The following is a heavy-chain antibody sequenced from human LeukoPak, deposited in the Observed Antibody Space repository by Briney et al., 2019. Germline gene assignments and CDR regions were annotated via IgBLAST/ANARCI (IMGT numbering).Heavy chain of an antibody. CDR3: AREQNYYDSSGYRNWFDP. D-gene: IGHD3-22*01. V-gene: IGHV3-21*01. CDR1: GFTFSSYS. Sequence: SGGSLRLSCAASGFTFSSYSMNWVRQAPGKGLEWVSSISSSSSYIYYADPVKGRFTISRDNAKNSLYLQMNSLRAEDTAVYYCAREQNYYDSSGYRNWFDPWGQGTLVTVSS. CDR2: ISSSSSYI. J-gene: IGHJ5*02.